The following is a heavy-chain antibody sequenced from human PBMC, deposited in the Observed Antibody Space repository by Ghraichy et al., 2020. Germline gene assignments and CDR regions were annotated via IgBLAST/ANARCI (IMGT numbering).Heavy chain of an antibody. CDR1: GFTFSSYA. CDR3: AKDAARTGVSLSFDY. CDR2: ISGSGGST. V-gene: IGHV3-23*01. J-gene: IGHJ4*02. Sequence: GALRLSCAASGFTFSSYAMSWVRQAPGKGLEWVSAISGSGGSTYYADSVKGRFTISRDNSKNTLYLQMNSLRAEDTAVYYCAKDAARTGVSLSFDYWGQGTLVTVSS. D-gene: IGHD3/OR15-3a*01.